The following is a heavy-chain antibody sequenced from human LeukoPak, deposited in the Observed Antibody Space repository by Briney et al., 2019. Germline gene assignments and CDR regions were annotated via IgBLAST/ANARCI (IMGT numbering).Heavy chain of an antibody. J-gene: IGHJ6*03. CDR3: ARGIRGYSYGPNYYYYYMDG. V-gene: IGHV1-2*02. CDR2: INPNSGGT. D-gene: IGHD5-18*01. CDR1: GYTFTGYY. Sequence: WASVKVSCKASGYTFTGYYMHWVRQAPGQGLEWMGWINPNSGGTNYAQKFQGRVTRTRDTSISTAYMELSRLRSDDTAVYYCARGIRGYSYGPNYYYYYMDGWGKGTTVTIS.